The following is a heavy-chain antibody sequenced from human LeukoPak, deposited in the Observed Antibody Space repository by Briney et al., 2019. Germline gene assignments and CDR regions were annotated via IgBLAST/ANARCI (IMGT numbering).Heavy chain of an antibody. V-gene: IGHV3-73*01. J-gene: IGHJ4*02. CDR1: GFTFSGSA. CDR3: TRDPDALDY. Sequence: PGGSLRLSCAASGFTFSGSAMHWVRQASGKGLEWVGRIRSKANSYATAYAASVKGRFTISRDTAKNSLYLQMNSLRDEDTAVYYCTRDPDALDYWGQGTLVTVSS. CDR2: IRSKANSYAT.